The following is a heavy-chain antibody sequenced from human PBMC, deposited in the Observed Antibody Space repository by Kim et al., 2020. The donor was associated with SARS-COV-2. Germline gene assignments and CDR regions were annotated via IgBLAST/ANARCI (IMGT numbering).Heavy chain of an antibody. D-gene: IGHD3-9*01. CDR3: ASLRMGLVQYDILTGYYKSRSFDY. CDR1: GFTFSSYA. V-gene: IGHV3-30*04. CDR2: ISYDGSNK. J-gene: IGHJ4*02. Sequence: GGSLRLSCAASGFTFSSYAMHWVRQAPGKGLEWVAVISYDGSNKYYADSVKGRFTISRDNSKNTLYLQMNSLRAEDTAVYYCASLRMGLVQYDILTGYYKSRSFDYWGQGTLVTVSS.